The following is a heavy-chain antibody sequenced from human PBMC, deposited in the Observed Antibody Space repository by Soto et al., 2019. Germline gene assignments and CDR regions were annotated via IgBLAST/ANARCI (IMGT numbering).Heavy chain of an antibody. CDR2: ISYDGSNK. D-gene: IGHD4-17*01. V-gene: IGHV3-30*18. Sequence: GGSLRLSCAASGFTFSSYGMHWVRQAPGKGLEWVAVISYDGSNKYYADSVKGRFTISRDNSKNTLYLQMNSLRAEDTAVYYCAKDFDYGGSTSFDYWGQGTLVTVSS. J-gene: IGHJ4*02. CDR1: GFTFSSYG. CDR3: AKDFDYGGSTSFDY.